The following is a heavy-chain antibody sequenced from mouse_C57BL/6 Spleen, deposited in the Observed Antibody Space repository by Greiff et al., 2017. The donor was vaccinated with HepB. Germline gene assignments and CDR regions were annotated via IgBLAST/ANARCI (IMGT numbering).Heavy chain of an antibody. CDR2: ISYDGSN. Sequence: EVKLQESGPGLVKPSQSLSLTCSVTGYSITSGYYWNWIRQFPGNKLEWMGYISYDGSNNYNPSLKNRISITRDTSKNQFFLKLNSVTTEDTATYYCARDHDGYYQGYFDVWGTGTTVTVSS. CDR1: GYSITSGYY. J-gene: IGHJ1*03. D-gene: IGHD2-3*01. V-gene: IGHV3-6*01. CDR3: ARDHDGYYQGYFDV.